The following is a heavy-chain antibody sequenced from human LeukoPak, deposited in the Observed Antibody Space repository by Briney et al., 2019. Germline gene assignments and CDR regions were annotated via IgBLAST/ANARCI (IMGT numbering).Heavy chain of an antibody. CDR3: AEGSGYYDSSGYYYYYYYTDV. CDR1: GFTFSSYA. Sequence: GGSLRLSCAASGFTFSSYAMSWVRQAPGKGLEWVSAISGSGGSTYYADSVKGRFTISRDNSKNTLYLQMNSLRAEDTAVYYCAEGSGYYDSSGYYYYYYYTDVWGKGTTVTVSS. D-gene: IGHD3-22*01. CDR2: ISGSGGST. V-gene: IGHV3-23*01. J-gene: IGHJ6*03.